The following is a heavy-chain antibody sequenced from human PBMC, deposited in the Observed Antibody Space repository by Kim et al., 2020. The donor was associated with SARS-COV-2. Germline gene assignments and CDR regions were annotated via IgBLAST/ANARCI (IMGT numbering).Heavy chain of an antibody. CDR3: ARDQYDFLTGTDY. V-gene: IGHV3-48*04. D-gene: IGHD3-9*01. CDR2: ISSSSSTI. Sequence: GGSLRLSCAASGFTFSSYSMNWVRQAPGKGLEWVSYISSSSSTIYYADSVKGRFTISRDNAKNSLYLQMNSLRAEDTAVYYCARDQYDFLTGTDYWGQGTLVAVSS. J-gene: IGHJ4*02. CDR1: GFTFSSYS.